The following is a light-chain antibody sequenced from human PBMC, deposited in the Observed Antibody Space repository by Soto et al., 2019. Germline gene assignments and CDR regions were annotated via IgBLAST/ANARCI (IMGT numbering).Light chain of an antibody. CDR3: AAWDDSREGYVV. J-gene: IGLJ2*01. V-gene: IGLV1-44*01. Sequence: QSVLTQPPSASGTPGQRVTISCSGSSSNIGSNAVNWYQQLPGTAPKLLIYNNNQRPSGVPDRFSGSKSGTSASLAISGLQSEDEADYYCAAWDDSREGYVVFGGGTKLTVL. CDR2: NNN. CDR1: SSNIGSNA.